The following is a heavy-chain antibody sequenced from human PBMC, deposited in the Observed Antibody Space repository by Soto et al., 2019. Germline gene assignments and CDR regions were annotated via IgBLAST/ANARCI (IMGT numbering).Heavy chain of an antibody. Sequence: SETLSLTCTVSGGSISSSSYYWGWIRQPPGKGLEWIGSIYYSGSTYYNPSLKSRVTISVDTSKNQFSLKLSSVTAADTAVYYCARQWYYYDSSGYLHYFDYWGQGTLVTVSS. J-gene: IGHJ4*02. CDR1: GGSISSSSYY. V-gene: IGHV4-39*01. D-gene: IGHD3-22*01. CDR2: IYYSGST. CDR3: ARQWYYYDSSGYLHYFDY.